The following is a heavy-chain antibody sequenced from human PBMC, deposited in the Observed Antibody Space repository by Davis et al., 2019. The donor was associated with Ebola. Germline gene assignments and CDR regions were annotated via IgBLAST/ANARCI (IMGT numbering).Heavy chain of an antibody. CDR1: GYTFTTYW. J-gene: IGHJ6*02. V-gene: IGHV5-51*01. D-gene: IGHD6-13*01. CDR3: ARRGGQAAVYYYYGMDV. Sequence: GGSLRLSCQGSGYTFTTYWIGWVRQMPGKGLEWLGIVHPGDPYIRYSPSFQGQVTISADKSISTAYLQWSSLKASDTAMYYCARRGGQAAVYYYYGMDVWGQGTTVTVSS. CDR2: VHPGDPYI.